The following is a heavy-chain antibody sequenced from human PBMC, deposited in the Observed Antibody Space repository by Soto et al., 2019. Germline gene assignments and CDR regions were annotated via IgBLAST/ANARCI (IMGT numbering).Heavy chain of an antibody. CDR1: GGSLRNSG. CDR3: ARERDGSGSLSYYFDQ. V-gene: IGHV1-69*01. D-gene: IGHD3-10*01. Sequence: QLELVQSGAEVMEPGSSVKLSCKASGGSLRNSGINWVRQAPGQGLEWVGGIIPIIGTPNYLQRLQTRVTITADESTNTAFLELGSLRFDDTAIYYCARERDGSGSLSYYFDQWGQGPLVTVSS. CDR2: IIPIIGTP. J-gene: IGHJ4*02.